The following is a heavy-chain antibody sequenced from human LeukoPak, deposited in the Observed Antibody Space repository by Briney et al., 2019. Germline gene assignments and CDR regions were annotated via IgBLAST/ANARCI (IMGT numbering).Heavy chain of an antibody. CDR2: IRRRGDIV. V-gene: IGHV3-48*03. D-gene: IGHD3-10*01. J-gene: IGHJ4*02. CDR3: ARDIGYYFGSGDSRIFDY. CDR1: GFTFSTYE. Sequence: PGGSLRLSCVASGFTFSTYEVNWLRRAPGKGLEGVSYIRRRGDIVYYVDSVKGRFTLSRHSAKNSLYLQLNILRAEDTAVYYCARDIGYYFGSGDSRIFDYWGQGTLVTVSS.